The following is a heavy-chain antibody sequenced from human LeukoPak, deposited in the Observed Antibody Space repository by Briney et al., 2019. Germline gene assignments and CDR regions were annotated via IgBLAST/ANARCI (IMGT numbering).Heavy chain of an antibody. CDR1: GGSFSGYY. CDR3: ARGAVAGTPFDY. D-gene: IGHD6-19*01. J-gene: IGHJ4*02. V-gene: IGHV4-34*01. Sequence: SETLSLTCAVYGGSFSGYYWSWIRQPPGKGLEWIGEINHSGSTNYNPSLKSRVTISVDTSKNQFSLKLGSVTAADTAVYYCARGAVAGTPFDYWGQGTLVTVSS. CDR2: INHSGST.